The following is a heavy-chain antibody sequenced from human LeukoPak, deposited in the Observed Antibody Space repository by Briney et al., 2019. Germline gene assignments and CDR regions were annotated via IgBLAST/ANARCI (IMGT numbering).Heavy chain of an antibody. D-gene: IGHD3-22*01. CDR3: ARARDYYDSSGYNAFDI. CDR2: INHSGNT. CDR1: GGSFSGYY. V-gene: IGHV4-34*01. Sequence: PSETLSLTCAVYGGSFSGYYWSWIRQPPGKGLEWIGEINHSGNTNYNPSLKSRVTISVDTSKNQFSLKLSSVTAADTAVYYCARARDYYDSSGYNAFDIWGQGTMVTVSS. J-gene: IGHJ3*02.